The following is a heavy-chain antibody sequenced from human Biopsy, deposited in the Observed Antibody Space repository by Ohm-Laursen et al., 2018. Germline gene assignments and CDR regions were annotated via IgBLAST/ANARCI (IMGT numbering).Heavy chain of an antibody. CDR3: AKGGYCTTSSCYMDLDY. D-gene: IGHD2-2*02. J-gene: IGHJ4*02. CDR2: ISGSGGNT. V-gene: IGHV3-23*01. Sequence: SLRLSCIAAGFTFSGYAMNWVRQAPGKGLEWVSTISGSGGNTYYADSVRGRFTVSRDGSKSTLYLQMSSLSAEDTAFYYCAKGGYCTTSSCYMDLDYWGQGTLVTVSS. CDR1: GFTFSGYA.